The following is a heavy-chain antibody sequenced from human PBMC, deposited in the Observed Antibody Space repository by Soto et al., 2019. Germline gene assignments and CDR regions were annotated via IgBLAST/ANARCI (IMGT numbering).Heavy chain of an antibody. V-gene: IGHV1-69*01. CDR2: IIPIFGTA. J-gene: IGHJ4*02. CDR3: ASGSPRSYYDSSGSPHFDY. CDR1: GGTFSSYA. D-gene: IGHD3-22*01. Sequence: QVQLVQSGAEVKKPGSSVKVSCKASGGTFSSYAISWVRQAPGQGLEWMGGIIPIFGTANYAQKFQGRVTITADESTSTASMELSSLRSEDTAVYYCASGSPRSYYDSSGSPHFDYWGQGTLVTVSS.